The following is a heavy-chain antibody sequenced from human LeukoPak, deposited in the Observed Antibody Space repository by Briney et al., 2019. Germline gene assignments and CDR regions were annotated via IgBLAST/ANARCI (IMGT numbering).Heavy chain of an antibody. CDR1: GGSFSGYY. D-gene: IGHD2-15*01. CDR3: ARGILTLDY. J-gene: IGHJ4*02. Sequence: KASETLSLTCAVYGGSFSGYYWSWIRQPPGKGLEWIGEINHSGSTNYNPSLKSRVTISVDTSKNQFSLRLSSVTAADTAVYYCARGILTLDYWGQGTPVTVSS. V-gene: IGHV4-34*01. CDR2: INHSGST.